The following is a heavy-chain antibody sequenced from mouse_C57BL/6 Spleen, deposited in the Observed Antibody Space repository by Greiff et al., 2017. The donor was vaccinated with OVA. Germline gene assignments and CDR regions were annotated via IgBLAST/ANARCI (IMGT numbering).Heavy chain of an antibody. D-gene: IGHD1-1*01. CDR2: ISSGGSYT. V-gene: IGHV5-6*01. Sequence: EVQRVESGGDLVKPGGSLKLSCAASGFTFSSYGMSWVRQTPDKRLEWVATISSGGSYTYYPDSVKGRFTISRDNAKNTLYLQMSSLKSEDTAMYYCASLTTVVASWYFDYWGQGTTLTVSS. J-gene: IGHJ2*01. CDR1: GFTFSSYG. CDR3: ASLTTVVASWYFDY.